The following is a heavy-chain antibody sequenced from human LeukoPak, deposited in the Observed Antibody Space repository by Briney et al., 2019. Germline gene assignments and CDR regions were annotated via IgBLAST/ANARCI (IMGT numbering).Heavy chain of an antibody. CDR2: ISGSENYI. J-gene: IGHJ1*01. CDR1: GFTFSDYY. CDR3: AKSSSWYGYFQH. V-gene: IGHV3-11*01. D-gene: IGHD6-13*01. Sequence: GGSLRLSCEASGFTFSDYYMSWIRQAPGKGLEWLAYISGSENYIYYADSVKGRFTISRDNSKNTLYLQMNSLRAEDTAVYYCAKSSSWYGYFQHWGQGTLVTVSS.